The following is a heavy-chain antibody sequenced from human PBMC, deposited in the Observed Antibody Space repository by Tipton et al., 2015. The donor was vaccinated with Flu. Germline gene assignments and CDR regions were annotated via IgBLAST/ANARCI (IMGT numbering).Heavy chain of an antibody. D-gene: IGHD2-21*02. CDR1: GGSIRSSTDF. CDR2: IYYTGST. Sequence: TLSLTCTVSGGSIRSSTDFWAWIRQSPGKGLEWIGTIYYTGSTYYNVSLKSRVTISVDTSKNQFSLKLSSVTAAATAVYYCARDVGPQIKVTGGMDVWGQVTTVTVSS. J-gene: IGHJ6*02. CDR3: ARDVGPQIKVTGGMDV. V-gene: IGHV4-39*07.